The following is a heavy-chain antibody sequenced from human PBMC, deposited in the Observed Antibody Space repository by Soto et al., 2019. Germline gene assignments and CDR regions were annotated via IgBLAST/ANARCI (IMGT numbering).Heavy chain of an antibody. CDR2: VSTYNGDT. D-gene: IGHD3-9*01. V-gene: IGHV1-18*01. CDR3: ARDHPFYDILTELDF. CDR1: GYTFTSYG. J-gene: IGHJ4*02. Sequence: ASVKVSCKASGYTFTSYGISWVRQAPGQGLAWMGWVSTYNGDTHYPQNFQGRVIMTTDTSTNTAYMELKSLRSDDTAIYFWARDHPFYDILTELDFWGQGTLVPLSS.